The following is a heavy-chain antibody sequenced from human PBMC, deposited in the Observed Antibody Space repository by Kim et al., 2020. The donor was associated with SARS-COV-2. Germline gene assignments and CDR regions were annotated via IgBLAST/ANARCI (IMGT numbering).Heavy chain of an antibody. D-gene: IGHD3-10*01. V-gene: IGHV3-30*18. CDR2: ISYDGSNK. CDR1: GFTFTNYG. J-gene: IGHJ6*02. Sequence: GGSLRLSCAASGFTFTNYGIHWVRQAPGKGLEWVAVISYDGSNKYYADSAKGRFTISRDNSKTTLFLQMNSLRAEDTALYYCAKDSYVSGTYYIHSFYYSMDVWGQGTTVTVSS. CDR3: AKDSYVSGTYYIHSFYYSMDV.